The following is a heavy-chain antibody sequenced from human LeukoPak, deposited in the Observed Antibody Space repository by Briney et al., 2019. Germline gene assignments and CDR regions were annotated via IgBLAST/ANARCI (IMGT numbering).Heavy chain of an antibody. Sequence: GGSLRLSCAASAFTFSSYWMTWVRQAPGKGLEWVANIKHDGSEKYYVDSVKGRFSISRDNAQKSLYLQMNSLRAEDTAVYYCARRAYGAFDIWGQGTMVTVSS. CDR1: AFTFSSYW. V-gene: IGHV3-7*05. CDR3: ARRAYGAFDI. J-gene: IGHJ3*02. CDR2: IKHDGSEK. D-gene: IGHD2-8*01.